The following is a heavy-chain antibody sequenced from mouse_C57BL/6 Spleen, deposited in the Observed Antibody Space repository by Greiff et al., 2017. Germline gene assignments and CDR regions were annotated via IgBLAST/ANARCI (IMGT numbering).Heavy chain of an antibody. CDR2: INPSNGGT. D-gene: IGHD2-1*01. Sequence: QVQLQQPGTELVKPGASVKLSCKASGYTFTSYWMHWVKQRPGQGLEWIGNINPSNGGTNYNEKFKSKATLTVDKSSSTAYMQLSSLTSEDSAVYYCARGNYGNYFYYAMEYWGQGNSDTVSS. CDR1: GYTFTSYW. V-gene: IGHV1-53*01. J-gene: IGHJ4*01. CDR3: ARGNYGNYFYYAMEY.